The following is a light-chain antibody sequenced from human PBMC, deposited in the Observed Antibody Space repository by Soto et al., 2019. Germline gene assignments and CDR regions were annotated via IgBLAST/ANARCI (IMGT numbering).Light chain of an antibody. CDR3: QQYDDWPWT. CDR1: QSVNSN. J-gene: IGKJ1*01. CDR2: GAS. V-gene: IGKV3-15*01. Sequence: EIVLTQSPATLSVSPGDRATLSCRASQSVNSNLAWYHLKPGQAPRLLIYGASIRAAGIPARFTGRESGTEFTLSMSSLQSEDFAVYYCQQYDDWPWTFGHGTKVEIK.